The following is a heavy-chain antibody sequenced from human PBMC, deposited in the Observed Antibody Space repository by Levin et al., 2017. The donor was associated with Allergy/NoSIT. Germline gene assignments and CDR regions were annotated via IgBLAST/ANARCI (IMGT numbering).Heavy chain of an antibody. J-gene: IGHJ3*02. V-gene: IGHV3-21*01. D-gene: IGHD4-17*01. CDR1: GFTFSSYS. CDR2: ISSSSSYI. Sequence: PGGSLRLSCAASGFTFSSYSMNWVRQAPGKGLEWVSSISSSSSYIYYADSVKGRFTISRDNAKNSLYLQMNSLRAEDTAVYYCARGGDYGDYMAFDIWGQGTMVTVSS. CDR3: ARGGDYGDYMAFDI.